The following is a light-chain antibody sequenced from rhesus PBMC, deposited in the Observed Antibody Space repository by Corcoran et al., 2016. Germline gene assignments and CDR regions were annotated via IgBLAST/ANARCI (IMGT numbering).Light chain of an antibody. CDR2: EAS. CDR3: QHYYSTPYS. Sequence: DIQMTQSPSSLSASVGDRVTITCRASQGITNDLAWYQQKPGETPKLLIYEASSLQSGIPSRFSGSGTGTDFTLTISSLQPEDFATYYCQHYYSTPYSFGQGTKVEIK. J-gene: IGKJ2*01. V-gene: IGKV1-25*01. CDR1: QGITND.